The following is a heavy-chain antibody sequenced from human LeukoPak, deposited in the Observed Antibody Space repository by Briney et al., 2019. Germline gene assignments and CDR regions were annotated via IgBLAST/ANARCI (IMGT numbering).Heavy chain of an antibody. CDR1: GGTFSSYA. CDR2: IIPIFGTA. D-gene: IGHD3-10*01. V-gene: IGHV1-69*06. J-gene: IGHJ4*02. Sequence: GASVKVSCKASGGTFSSYAISWVRQAPGQGLEWMGGIIPIFGTANNAQKFQGRVTITADKSTSTAYMELSSLRSEDTAVYYCARVGGGPLEGFGESEHFEYWGQGTLVTVSS. CDR3: ARVGGGPLEGFGESEHFEY.